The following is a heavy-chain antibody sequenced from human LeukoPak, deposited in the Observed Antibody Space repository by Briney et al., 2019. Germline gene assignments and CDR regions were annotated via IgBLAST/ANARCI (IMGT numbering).Heavy chain of an antibody. CDR1: GFTFNTYW. Sequence: GGSLRLSCAASGFTFNTYWLYWVRQAPGKGLVWVSRIDNDGSDTIYADSVKGRFTISRDNAKSTLYLQMNSLKAEDTAVYYCARGGYHHGFDIWGQGTMVTVSS. CDR3: ARGGYHHGFDI. V-gene: IGHV3-74*01. J-gene: IGHJ3*02. D-gene: IGHD2-15*01. CDR2: IDNDGSDT.